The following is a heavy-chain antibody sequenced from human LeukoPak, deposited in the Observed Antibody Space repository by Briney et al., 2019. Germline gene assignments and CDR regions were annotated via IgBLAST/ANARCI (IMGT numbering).Heavy chain of an antibody. CDR3: VTDRGTYYYDSSGYRA. V-gene: IGHV1-69-2*01. J-gene: IGHJ5*02. CDR2: VDPEDGET. Sequence: GASVKVSCKASGYTFTDYYMHWVQQAPGKGLEWVGRVDPEDGETIYAEKFQGRVTISADTSTDTAYMELSSLRSEDAAVYYCVTDRGTYYYDSSGYRAWGQGTLVTVSS. D-gene: IGHD3-22*01. CDR1: GYTFTDYY.